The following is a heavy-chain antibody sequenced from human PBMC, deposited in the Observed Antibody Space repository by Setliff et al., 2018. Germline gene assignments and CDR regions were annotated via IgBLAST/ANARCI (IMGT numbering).Heavy chain of an antibody. CDR3: ARAHSSTLSVHDY. Sequence: LRLSCAASGFTFSDYYWSRIRQPPGKGLEWIGYIYYSGSTYYNPSLKSLVTISVDTSKNQFPLKLSSVTAADPAVYYCARAHSSTLSVHDYWGQGTLVTVSS. CDR2: IYYSGST. V-gene: IGHV4-30-4*08. J-gene: IGHJ4*02. CDR1: GFTFSDYY. D-gene: IGHD2-2*01.